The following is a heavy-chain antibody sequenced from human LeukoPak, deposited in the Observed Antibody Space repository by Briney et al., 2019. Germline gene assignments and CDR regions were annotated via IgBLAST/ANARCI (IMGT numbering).Heavy chain of an antibody. D-gene: IGHD3-10*01. J-gene: IGHJ4*02. CDR1: GFSFRNTW. Sequence: GGSLRLSCSASGFSFRNTWMSWVCQAPGKGLEWVSYISSSGSTIYYADSVKGRFTISRDNAKNSLYLQMNSLRAEDTAVYYCARDPLDRFYGSGSYYIDYWGQGTLVTVSS. CDR2: ISSSGSTI. V-gene: IGHV3-11*01. CDR3: ARDPLDRFYGSGSYYIDY.